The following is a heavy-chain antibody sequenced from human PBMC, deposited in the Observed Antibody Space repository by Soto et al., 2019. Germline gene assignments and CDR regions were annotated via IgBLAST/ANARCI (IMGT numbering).Heavy chain of an antibody. D-gene: IGHD2-8*01. V-gene: IGHV3-30-3*01. Sequence: QVQLVESGGGVVQPGRSLRLSCAASGFTFSSYAMHWVRQAPGKGLEWVAVISYDGSNKYYADSVKGRFTISRDNSKNTLYLQMNSLRAEDTAVYYCARGPGSNQYCTNGVCYREDFDYWGQGTLVTVSS. CDR2: ISYDGSNK. CDR1: GFTFSSYA. J-gene: IGHJ4*02. CDR3: ARGPGSNQYCTNGVCYREDFDY.